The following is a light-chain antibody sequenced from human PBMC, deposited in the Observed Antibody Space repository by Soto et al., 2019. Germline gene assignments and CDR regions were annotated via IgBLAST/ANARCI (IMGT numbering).Light chain of an antibody. CDR2: SNN. V-gene: IGLV1-44*01. CDR3: AAWDNSRNGYV. J-gene: IGLJ1*01. Sequence: QSVLTQPPSASGTPGQRVTISCSGSSSNIGSNTVNWYQQLPGTAPKLLIYSNNQRPSGVPDRFSGSKSGTSASLAISGLQSEDEADYYCAAWDNSRNGYVCGTGTKVTVL. CDR1: SSNIGSNT.